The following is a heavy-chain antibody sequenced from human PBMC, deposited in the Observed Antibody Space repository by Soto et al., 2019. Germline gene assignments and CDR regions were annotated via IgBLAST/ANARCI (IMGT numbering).Heavy chain of an antibody. CDR1: GFVFSSYG. D-gene: IGHD3-10*01. V-gene: IGHV3-30*18. CDR2: ISYDGGNK. Sequence: PGGSLRLSCAASGFVFSSYGMHWVRQAPGKGLEWMAVISYDGGNKYYMESVKGRFTISRDNSKNTLYLQMNSLRDEDTAVYYCAKDGSATYYSGMDVWGQGTTVTVSS. J-gene: IGHJ6*02. CDR3: AKDGSATYYSGMDV.